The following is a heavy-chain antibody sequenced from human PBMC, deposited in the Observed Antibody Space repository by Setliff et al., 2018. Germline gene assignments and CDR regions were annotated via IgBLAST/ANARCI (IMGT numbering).Heavy chain of an antibody. J-gene: IGHJ6*03. Sequence: SETLSLTCTVSGASISSGTYYWAWIRQPPGKGLEWIGRIHYRGTTYSNASLASRLTISVDTAKNQFSLKLTSMTAADTAVYFCAREDRSSTRGWYMDAWGKGTSVTVSS. CDR2: IHYRGTT. CDR1: GASISSGTYY. D-gene: IGHD2-2*01. CDR3: AREDRSSTRGWYMDA. V-gene: IGHV4-39*02.